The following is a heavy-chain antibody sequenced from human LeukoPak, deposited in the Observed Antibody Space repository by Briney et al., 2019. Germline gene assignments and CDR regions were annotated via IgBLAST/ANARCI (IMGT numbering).Heavy chain of an antibody. CDR2: IKRKTDVGTT. J-gene: IGHJ4*02. CDR1: GFTFSNAW. Sequence: KSGGSLRLSCAASGFTFSNAWMSWVRQAPGKGLEWVGRIKRKTDVGTTDYAAPVKGRFTISRDDSKNTLYLQLNSLKTEDTAVYYCSTNIAPDCYGSGSYYNVIWGQGTLVTVSS. D-gene: IGHD3-10*01. CDR3: STNIAPDCYGSGSYYNVI. V-gene: IGHV3-15*01.